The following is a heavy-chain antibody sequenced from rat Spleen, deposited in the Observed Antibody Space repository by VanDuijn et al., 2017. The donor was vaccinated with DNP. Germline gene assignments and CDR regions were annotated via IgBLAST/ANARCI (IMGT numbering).Heavy chain of an antibody. Sequence: EVQLVESGGGLVQPGRSLKLSCAASGFTFSDYYMAWVRQAPTKGLEWVGRIRTKPKNYATYYADSGKGRFTISRDNAKSTLYLQMDSLRSEDTATDCCARHWGGSYTARFAYWGHSTLVTVSS. CDR2: IRTKPKNYAT. CDR1: GFTFSDYY. CDR3: ARHWGGSYTARFAY. J-gene: IGHJ3*01. V-gene: IGHV5-25*01. D-gene: IGHD1-2*01.